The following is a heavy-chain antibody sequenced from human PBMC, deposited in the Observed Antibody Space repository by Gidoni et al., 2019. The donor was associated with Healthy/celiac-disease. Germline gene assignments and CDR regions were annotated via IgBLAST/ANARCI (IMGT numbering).Heavy chain of an antibody. Sequence: EVQLLESGGGLVQPGGSLRLSCAASGFTFSSYAMSWVRQAPGKGREWVSAISGSGGTTFYADSAKGRFTISRDYSKNTLYLQMNSLRVEDTAVYYCAKDVTVTTLYYFDYWGQGTLVTVSS. CDR2: ISGSGGTT. J-gene: IGHJ4*02. V-gene: IGHV3-23*01. D-gene: IGHD4-17*01. CDR1: GFTFSSYA. CDR3: AKDVTVTTLYYFDY.